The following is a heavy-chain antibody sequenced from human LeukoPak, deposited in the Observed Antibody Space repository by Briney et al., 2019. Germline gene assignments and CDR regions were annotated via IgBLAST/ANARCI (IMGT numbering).Heavy chain of an antibody. CDR2: VSGNDATT. V-gene: IGHV3-23*01. CDR3: AKHLWRDLLWFGEGYYFGY. J-gene: IGHJ4*02. CDR1: GFTFSNYA. Sequence: GGSLRLSCAASGFTFSNYALSWVRQAPGKGLEWVSAVSGNDATTFYADSVKGRFTISRDNSKNTLYPQMNSLRAEDTAVYYCAKHLWRDLLWFGEGYYFGYWGQGSLVTVSS. D-gene: IGHD3-10*01.